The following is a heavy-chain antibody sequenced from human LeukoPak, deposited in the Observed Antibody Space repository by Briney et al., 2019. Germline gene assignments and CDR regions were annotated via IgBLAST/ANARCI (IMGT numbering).Heavy chain of an antibody. D-gene: IGHD6-13*01. Sequence: SETLSLTCTVSGGSITSYHWSWIRQPPGKGLEWIAYIHSSGSTSYNPSLKSRVTISVDTSKNEFSLKLTSVNAADTAVYYCARDRPGGSSLDYWGQGILVTVSS. CDR3: ARDRPGGSSLDY. CDR1: GGSITSYH. V-gene: IGHV4-59*01. J-gene: IGHJ4*02. CDR2: IHSSGST.